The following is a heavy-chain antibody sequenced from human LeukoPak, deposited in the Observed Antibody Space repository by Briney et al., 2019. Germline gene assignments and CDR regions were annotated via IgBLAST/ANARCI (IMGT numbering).Heavy chain of an antibody. J-gene: IGHJ4*02. V-gene: IGHV3-30*02. D-gene: IGHD6-19*01. Sequence: GGSLRLSCAASGFTFSSYGMHWVRQAPGKGLEWVAFIRYDGSNKYYADSVKDRFTISRDNSKNTLYLQMNSLRAEDTAVYYCAKTRAVAGRVFDYWGQGTLVTVSS. CDR2: IRYDGSNK. CDR1: GFTFSSYG. CDR3: AKTRAVAGRVFDY.